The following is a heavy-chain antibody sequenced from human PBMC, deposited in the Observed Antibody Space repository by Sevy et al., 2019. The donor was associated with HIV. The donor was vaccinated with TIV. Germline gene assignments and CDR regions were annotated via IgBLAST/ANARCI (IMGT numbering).Heavy chain of an antibody. CDR2: IRGAGSIT. D-gene: IGHD3-22*01. V-gene: IGHV3-23*01. Sequence: GGSLRLSCAASGFTFNSYAMNWVRQAPGKGLEWLSAIRGAGSITFYADSVKGRFTNSRDNSRNTLYLQMNSLRAEDTAVYYCARNFVPVTTSYFGPLDYWGRGTLVTVSS. CDR1: GFTFNSYA. CDR3: ARNFVPVTTSYFGPLDY. J-gene: IGHJ4*02.